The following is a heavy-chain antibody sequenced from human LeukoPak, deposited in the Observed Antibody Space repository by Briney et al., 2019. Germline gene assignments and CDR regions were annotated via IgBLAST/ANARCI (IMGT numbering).Heavy chain of an antibody. J-gene: IGHJ4*02. Sequence: GGSLRLSCAASGFTFRKYWMHWVRQAPGKGLVWVSRINSDGRSTSYADSVKGRFTISRDNAKNTLYLQMNSLGAEDSAVYYCARGYYDSSGYYLIDYWGQGTLVTVSS. CDR2: INSDGRST. V-gene: IGHV3-74*01. CDR1: GFTFRKYW. CDR3: ARGYYDSSGYYLIDY. D-gene: IGHD3-22*01.